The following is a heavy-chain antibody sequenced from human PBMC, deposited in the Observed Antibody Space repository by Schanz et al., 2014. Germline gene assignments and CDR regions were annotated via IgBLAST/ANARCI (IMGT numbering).Heavy chain of an antibody. CDR3: ARTDQQMQRPDY. J-gene: IGHJ4*02. V-gene: IGHV3-23*04. CDR2: FAGSSETT. CDR1: GFTFSSFA. D-gene: IGHD2-2*01. Sequence: EVQLVESGGGLVQPGGSLRLSCAASGFTFSSFAMSWVRQAPGKGLEWVSTFAGSSETTSHADSVKGRLTISKHNSRHTLYLQMDSLTTDDTAVYYCARTDQQMQRPDYWGQGTLVIVSS.